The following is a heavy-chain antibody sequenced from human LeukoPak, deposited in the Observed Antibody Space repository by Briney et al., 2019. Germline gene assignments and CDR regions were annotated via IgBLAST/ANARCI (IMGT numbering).Heavy chain of an antibody. CDR3: AREGSSSFDY. J-gene: IGHJ4*02. D-gene: IGHD3-10*01. Sequence: SQTLSLTCALSGDSVSSNSAAWNWIRQSPSGGLEWLGRTYYRSKWYYEYAVSVTSRITINPDTSKNQFSLHLNSVTPEDTAVYYCAREGSSSFDYWGQGTLVTVSS. V-gene: IGHV6-1*01. CDR1: GDSVSSNSAA. CDR2: TYYRSKWYY.